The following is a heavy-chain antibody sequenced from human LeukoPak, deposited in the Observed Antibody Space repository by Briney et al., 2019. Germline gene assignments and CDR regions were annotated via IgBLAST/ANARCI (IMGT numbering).Heavy chain of an antibody. CDR3: ASTVVAAPDAFDI. J-gene: IGHJ3*02. CDR2: IIPIFGTA. V-gene: IGHV1-69*05. Sequence: SVKVSCKASGGTFGSYAISWVRQAPGQGLEWMGRIIPIFGTANYAQKFQGRVTITTDESTSTAYMELSSLRSEDTAVYYCASTVVAAPDAFDIWGQGTMVTVSS. CDR1: GGTFGSYA. D-gene: IGHD2-15*01.